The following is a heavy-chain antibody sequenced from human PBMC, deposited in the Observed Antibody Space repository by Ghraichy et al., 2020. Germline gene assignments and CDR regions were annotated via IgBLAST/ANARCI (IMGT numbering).Heavy chain of an antibody. J-gene: IGHJ4*02. V-gene: IGHV3-7*03. D-gene: IGHD2-2*01. CDR2: INQDGSDK. CDR1: GFTFSTSW. Sequence: GESLNISCVASGFTFSTSWISWVRQAPGKGLEWVANINQDGSDKYYVASVRGRFTISRDNAKNSLYLQMNSLRAEDTAVYYCARDPYHGSLDYWGQGTLVTVSS. CDR3: ARDPYHGSLDY.